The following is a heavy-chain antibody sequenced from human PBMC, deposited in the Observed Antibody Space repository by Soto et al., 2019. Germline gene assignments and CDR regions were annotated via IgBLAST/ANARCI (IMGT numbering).Heavy chain of an antibody. CDR2: IWYDGSNK. V-gene: IGHV3-33*01. J-gene: IGHJ6*02. CDR1: GFTFSSYG. CDR3: ARGESWYSSSRNYYYYGMDV. D-gene: IGHD6-6*01. Sequence: QVQLVESGGGVVQPGRSLRLSCAASGFTFSSYGMHWVRQAPGKGLEWVAVIWYDGSNKYYADSVKGRFTISRDNSKNTLYLQMNSLRAEDTAVYYYARGESWYSSSRNYYYYGMDVWGQGTTVTVSS.